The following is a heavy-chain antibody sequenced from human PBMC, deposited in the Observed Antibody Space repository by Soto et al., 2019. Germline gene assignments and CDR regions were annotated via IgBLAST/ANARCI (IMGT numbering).Heavy chain of an antibody. D-gene: IGHD6-19*01. Sequence: QVQLVQSGAEVKKPGSSVKVSCKASGGTFSSYAISWVRQAPGQGLEWMGGIIPIFGTANYAQKFQGRVTVTADESTSTAYMELSSLRAEDTAVYYCARDDSSGSAFDPWGQGTLVTVSA. CDR3: ARDDSSGSAFDP. V-gene: IGHV1-69*01. CDR2: IIPIFGTA. J-gene: IGHJ5*02. CDR1: GGTFSSYA.